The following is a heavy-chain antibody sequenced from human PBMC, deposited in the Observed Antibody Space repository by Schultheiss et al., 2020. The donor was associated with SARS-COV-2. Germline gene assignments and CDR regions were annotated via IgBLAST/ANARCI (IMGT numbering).Heavy chain of an antibody. J-gene: IGHJ4*02. CDR3: ASNPYAGPLDY. Sequence: GGSLRLSCAASGFTFSNAWMSWVRQAPGKGLEWVGRIKSKANSYATAYAASVKGRFTISRDDSKNTAYLQMNSLRAEDTAVYYCASNPYAGPLDYWGQGTLFTVSS. D-gene: IGHD4-17*01. V-gene: IGHV3-73*01. CDR1: GFTFSNAW. CDR2: IKSKANSYAT.